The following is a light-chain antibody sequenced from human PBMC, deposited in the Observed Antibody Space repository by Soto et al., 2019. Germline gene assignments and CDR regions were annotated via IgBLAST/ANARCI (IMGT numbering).Light chain of an antibody. CDR2: AAS. CDR1: QDISNF. V-gene: IGKV1-27*01. J-gene: IGKJ3*01. CDR3: QKYNSAPLT. Sequence: DIQMTQSPSSLSASVGDRVTITCRASQDISNFLAWYQKKTGKVPNLLIYAASILQSGVPSPLSGSASGTDFTLTISSRQAEDVVTYYCQKYNSAPLTFGPGTKVAIK.